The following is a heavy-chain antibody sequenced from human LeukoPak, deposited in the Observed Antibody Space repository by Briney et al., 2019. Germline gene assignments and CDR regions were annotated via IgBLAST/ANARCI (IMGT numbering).Heavy chain of an antibody. D-gene: IGHD1-1*01. Sequence: PSDTVSLTCALYGRPLSGHYWTWPRHPQGRGLEWIKEIKHSGDIIYDPSPKSRLTISISTSTNPFSLKLCSVTAADTAVYYCARCLDLWGQGTLVTVSS. CDR1: GRPLSGHY. J-gene: IGHJ4*02. CDR3: ARCLDL. V-gene: IGHV4-34*01. CDR2: IKHSGDI.